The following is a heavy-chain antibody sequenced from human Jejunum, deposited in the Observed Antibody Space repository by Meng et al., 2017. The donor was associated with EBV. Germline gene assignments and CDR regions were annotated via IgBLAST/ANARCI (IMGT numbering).Heavy chain of an antibody. CDR2: ISTSNGNT. CDR3: ARAYDSSGYYRL. Sequence: QVQLVQSGAEVKKRXASVKGSCKASGYTFTSYGITWVRQAPGQGLEWMGWISTSNGNTHYAQKIQGRVTMTTDTSTNTAYMELGSLTSDDTAMYYCARAYDSSGYYRLWGQGTLVTVSS. V-gene: IGHV1-18*01. D-gene: IGHD3-22*01. CDR1: GYTFTSYG. J-gene: IGHJ4*02.